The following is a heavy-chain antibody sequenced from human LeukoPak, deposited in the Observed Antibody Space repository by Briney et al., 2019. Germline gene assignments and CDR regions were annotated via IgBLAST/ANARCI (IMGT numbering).Heavy chain of an antibody. CDR3: AKDQLYWYDNSGYV. Sequence: GGSLRFSCAASGFTFSSFAMSWIRQAPGKGLQWVSAISDSGGSTYYTDSVKGRFTISRDNSNNTLYLQMNSLRAEDTAVYFCAKDQLYWYDNSGYVWGQGTLVTVSS. J-gene: IGHJ4*02. V-gene: IGHV3-23*01. CDR2: ISDSGGST. D-gene: IGHD3-22*01. CDR1: GFTFSSFA.